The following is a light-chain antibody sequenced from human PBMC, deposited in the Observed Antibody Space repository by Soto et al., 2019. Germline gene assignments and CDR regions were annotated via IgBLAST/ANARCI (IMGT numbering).Light chain of an antibody. CDR1: QSISTA. CDR3: QQYYRYPPT. CDR2: TVS. J-gene: IGKJ4*01. Sequence: DIQMTQSPSTLSAYVGDRVTITCRASQSISTALAWWQQKPGKAPNLLIYTVSTLESGVPSRFSASGSGAEFTLTVSSLQPDDFATYYCQQYYRYPPTFGGGTKVEIK. V-gene: IGKV1-5*03.